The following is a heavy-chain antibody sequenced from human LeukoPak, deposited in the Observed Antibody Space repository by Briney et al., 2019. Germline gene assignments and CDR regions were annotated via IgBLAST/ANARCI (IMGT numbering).Heavy chain of an antibody. CDR2: ISTSGGTI. CDR3: ARDRGVYSRTLED. J-gene: IGHJ4*02. Sequence: GGSLRLSCAASGFTFSSYEMNWVRQAPGKGLEWLSYISTSGGTIYYAVSLKGRFTISRDNAKNSLYLQMNSLRAEDTAVYYCARDRGVYSRTLEDWGQGTLVTVSS. V-gene: IGHV3-48*03. CDR1: GFTFSSYE. D-gene: IGHD6-13*01.